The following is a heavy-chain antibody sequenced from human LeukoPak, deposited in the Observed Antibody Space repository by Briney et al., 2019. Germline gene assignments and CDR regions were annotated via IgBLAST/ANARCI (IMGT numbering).Heavy chain of an antibody. CDR2: IYYSGST. CDR1: GGSISSYY. D-gene: IGHD2-15*01. V-gene: IGHV4-59*08. Sequence: PSETLSLTCTVSGGSISSYYWSWIRQPPGKGLEWIEYIYYSGSTKYNPSLKSQVTISVDTSKNQFSLKLSSVTAADTAVYYCARHVGYCSGRSCYGVAFDIWGQGTMVTVSS. CDR3: ARHVGYCSGRSCYGVAFDI. J-gene: IGHJ3*02.